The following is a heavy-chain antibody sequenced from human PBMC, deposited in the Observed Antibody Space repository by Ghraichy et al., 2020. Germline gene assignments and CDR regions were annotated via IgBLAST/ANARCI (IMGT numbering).Heavy chain of an antibody. CDR1: GFNFSRNY. D-gene: IGHD2-21*02. CDR3: ARAAQSGYCGGDCYSGLWY. Sequence: GESLNISCAASGFNFSRNYINWVRQAPGKGLEWVSVIYDAGSTYEADSVKGRFTISRDSSKNTVYLQMNSLRVEDTAVYYCARAAQSGYCGGDCYSGLWYWGQGTVVTVSS. V-gene: IGHV3-53*01. J-gene: IGHJ4*02. CDR2: IYDAGST.